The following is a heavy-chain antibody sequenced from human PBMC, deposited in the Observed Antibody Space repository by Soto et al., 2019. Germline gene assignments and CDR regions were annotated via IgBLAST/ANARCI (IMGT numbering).Heavy chain of an antibody. CDR1: GFTFSSYG. CDR3: AKDQSGYSSGFLDY. V-gene: IGHV3-30*18. D-gene: IGHD6-19*01. CDR2: ISYDGSNK. Sequence: PGGSLRLSCAASGFTFSSYGMHWVRQAPGKGLEWVAVISYDGSNKYYADSVKGRFTISRDNSKNTLYLQMNSLRAEDTAVYYCAKDQSGYSSGFLDYWGQGALVTAPQ. J-gene: IGHJ4*02.